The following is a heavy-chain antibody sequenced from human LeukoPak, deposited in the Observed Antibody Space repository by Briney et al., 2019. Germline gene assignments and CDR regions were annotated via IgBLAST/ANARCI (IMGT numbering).Heavy chain of an antibody. CDR2: MNPNSGNT. CDR1: GYTFSSYD. J-gene: IGHJ4*02. V-gene: IGHV1-8*01. Sequence: GASVKVPCKASGYTFSSYDINWVRQATGQGLEWMGWMNPNSGNTGHAQKFQGRVTMTRNTSISTAYMELSSLRSEDTAMYYCARGRNQRDLRLLLYWGQGTLVTVSS. CDR3: ARGRNQRDLRLLLY. D-gene: IGHD1-14*01.